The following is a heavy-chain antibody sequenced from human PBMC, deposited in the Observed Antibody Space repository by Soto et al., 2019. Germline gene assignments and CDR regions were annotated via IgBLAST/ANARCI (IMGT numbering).Heavy chain of an antibody. CDR1: GFSFTIYA. Sequence: PGGSLRLSCAASGFSFTIYAMSWVRQAPGKGLEWVSAITGSGVYTYYADSVKGRFTISRDNSKNTLYLQMNSLSADDTAVYYCTRDHGMDVWGQGTTVTVSS. CDR3: TRDHGMDV. J-gene: IGHJ6*02. V-gene: IGHV3-23*01. CDR2: ITGSGVYT.